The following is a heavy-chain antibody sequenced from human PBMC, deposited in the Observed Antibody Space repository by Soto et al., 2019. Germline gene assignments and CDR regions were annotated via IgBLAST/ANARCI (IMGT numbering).Heavy chain of an antibody. D-gene: IGHD3-9*01. Sequence: ASETLSLTCTVSGGSISSYYWSWIRQPPGKGLEWIGYIYYSGSTNYNPSLKSRVTISVDTSKNQFSLKLSSVTAADTAVYYCARGYYDILTGPALEYYFDYWGQGTLVTVSS. J-gene: IGHJ4*02. CDR2: IYYSGST. V-gene: IGHV4-59*01. CDR3: ARGYYDILTGPALEYYFDY. CDR1: GGSISSYY.